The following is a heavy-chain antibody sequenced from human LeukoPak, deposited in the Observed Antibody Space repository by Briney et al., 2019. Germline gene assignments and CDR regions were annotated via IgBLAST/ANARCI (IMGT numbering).Heavy chain of an antibody. D-gene: IGHD5-18*01. CDR2: ISDNGVST. V-gene: IGHV3-64*01. Sequence: GGSLRLSCAASGFTFSTYAMHWVRQAPGKGLEYVSGISDNGVSTNYANSVKGRFTISRDNSKNTLYLQMGSLRAEDMAVYYCARRGYSYGPTVDYYYMDVWGKGTTVTVSS. J-gene: IGHJ6*03. CDR1: GFTFSTYA. CDR3: ARRGYSYGPTVDYYYMDV.